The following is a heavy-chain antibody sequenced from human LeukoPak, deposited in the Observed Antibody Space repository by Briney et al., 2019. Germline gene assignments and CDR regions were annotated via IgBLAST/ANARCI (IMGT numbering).Heavy chain of an antibody. D-gene: IGHD6-13*01. CDR3: ARVAAVGTHNWFDP. CDR1: GFAFSTYS. Sequence: PGRSLRLSCAASGFAFSTYSMTWVRQAPGKGLEWISYITSTSITIYYPDSVKGRFTISRDNAKNLLFLQMNSLRAEDTAVYYCARVAAVGTHNWFDPWGQGTLVTVSS. J-gene: IGHJ5*02. CDR2: ITSTSITI. V-gene: IGHV3-48*01.